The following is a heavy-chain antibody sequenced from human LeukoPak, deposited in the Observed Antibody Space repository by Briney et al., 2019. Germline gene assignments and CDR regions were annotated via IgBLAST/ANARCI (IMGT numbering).Heavy chain of an antibody. CDR1: GGSISSSSYY. J-gene: IGHJ5*02. V-gene: IGHV4-39*01. D-gene: IGHD5-12*01. Sequence: SETLSLTCTVSGGSISSSSYYWGWIRQPPGKGLEWIGSIYYSGSTYYNPSLKSRVTISVDTSKNQFSLKLSSVTAADMAVYYCARQEARYSGYGNWFDPWGQGTLVTVSS. CDR3: ARQEARYSGYGNWFDP. CDR2: IYYSGST.